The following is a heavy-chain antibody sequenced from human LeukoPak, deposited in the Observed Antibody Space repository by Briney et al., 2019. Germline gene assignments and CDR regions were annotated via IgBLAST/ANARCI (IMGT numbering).Heavy chain of an antibody. CDR3: ARVVGGYEDY. J-gene: IGHJ4*02. Sequence: PSETLSLTCTVSRGSTSTYYWSWIRQPAGKGLEWIGRIYPSGNTNFNPSLMSRVTMSIDTSKNQFSLKLSSVTAADTAVYYCARVVGGYEDYWGQGTLVTVSS. V-gene: IGHV4-4*07. CDR1: RGSTSTYY. CDR2: IYPSGNT. D-gene: IGHD5-12*01.